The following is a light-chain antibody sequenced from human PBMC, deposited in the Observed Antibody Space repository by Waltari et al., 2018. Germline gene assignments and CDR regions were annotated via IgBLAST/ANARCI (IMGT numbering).Light chain of an antibody. CDR2: EAT. Sequence: QSALTQPASVSGSPGQSITISCTWASSDVGRYNLVSWYQQHPGKAPKLIIYEATKRPSWVSDRFSGSTSGYTASLTIAGLQADDEADYYCCSYTSSSTPRLFGGGTKLTVL. J-gene: IGLJ3*02. CDR1: SSDVGRYNL. V-gene: IGLV2-14*02. CDR3: CSYTSSSTPRL.